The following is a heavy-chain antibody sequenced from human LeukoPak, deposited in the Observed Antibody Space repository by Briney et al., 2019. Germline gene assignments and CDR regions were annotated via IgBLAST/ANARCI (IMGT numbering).Heavy chain of an antibody. Sequence: GGSLRLSCAASGFTFGSYAMSWVRQAPGKRLGWGSDISTSGGTTSSAESVKGRFTVSRDNPRNTLYMEMNSLRDEDTAVYYCAVMHRYYDGSGYWVQWGQGTLVTVSS. CDR3: AVMHRYYDGSGYWVQ. J-gene: IGHJ4*02. D-gene: IGHD3-22*01. CDR2: ISTSGGTT. V-gene: IGHV3-23*01. CDR1: GFTFGSYA.